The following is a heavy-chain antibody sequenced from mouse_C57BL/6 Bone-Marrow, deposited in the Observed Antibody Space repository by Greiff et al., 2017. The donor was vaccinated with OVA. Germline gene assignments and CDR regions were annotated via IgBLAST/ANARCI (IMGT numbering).Heavy chain of an antibody. CDR2: IHPNSGST. CDR1: GYTFTSYW. Sequence: QVQLQQPGAELVKPGASVKLSCKASGYTFTSYWMHWVKQRPGQGLEWIGMIHPNSGSTNYNEKFKSKAKLTVDKSSSTAYMQLSSLTSEDSAVYYCATLDSSGPSYYFDYWGQGTTLTVSS. V-gene: IGHV1-64*01. CDR3: ATLDSSGPSYYFDY. J-gene: IGHJ2*01. D-gene: IGHD3-2*02.